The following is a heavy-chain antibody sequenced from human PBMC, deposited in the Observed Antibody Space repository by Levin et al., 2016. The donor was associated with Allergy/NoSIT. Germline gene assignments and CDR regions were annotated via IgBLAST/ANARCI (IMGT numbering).Heavy chain of an antibody. J-gene: IGHJ5*02. CDR1: RYAFTNYG. V-gene: IGHV1-18*04. CDR3: ARVPAYHSSSWYSGWFDP. CDR2: ISAYNGNT. D-gene: IGHD6-13*01. Sequence: ASVKVSCKASRYAFTNYGISWVRQAPGQGLEWMGWISAYNGNTNYAQKFQGRVTVTTDTSTSTAYMELRNLTSDDTAMYFCARVPAYHSSSWYSGWFDPWGQGTLVTVSS.